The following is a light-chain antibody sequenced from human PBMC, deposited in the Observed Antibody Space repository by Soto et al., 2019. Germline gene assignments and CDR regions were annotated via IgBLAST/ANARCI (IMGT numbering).Light chain of an antibody. CDR1: SSDVGGYNY. CDR3: SSYAGSNNVV. Sequence: QSALTQPPSASRSPGQSVTISCTGTSSDVGGYNYVSWYQQHPGKAPKLMIYEVSKRPSVVPDRFSGSKSGNTASLTVSGLQAEDEADYYCSSYAGSNNVVFGGGTKLTVL. CDR2: EVS. V-gene: IGLV2-8*02. J-gene: IGLJ2*01.